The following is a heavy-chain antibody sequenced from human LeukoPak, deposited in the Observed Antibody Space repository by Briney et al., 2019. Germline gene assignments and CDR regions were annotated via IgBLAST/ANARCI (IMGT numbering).Heavy chain of an antibody. D-gene: IGHD4-17*01. CDR3: ARGGDYGDLRYFDY. Sequence: SETLSLTCTVSGGSINNYYWSWIRQPPGKGLEWIGYIYYRGSTNYNPSLKSRVTFSVDTSKNQFSLKLNSVTAADTAVYYCARGGDYGDLRYFDYWCQGTLVTVSS. CDR1: GGSINNYY. CDR2: IYYRGST. V-gene: IGHV4-59*01. J-gene: IGHJ4*02.